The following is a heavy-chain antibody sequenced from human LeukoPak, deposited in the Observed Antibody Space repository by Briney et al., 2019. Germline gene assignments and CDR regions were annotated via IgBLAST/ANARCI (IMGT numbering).Heavy chain of an antibody. CDR2: IQYDGSTN. CDR1: GFTFSSDG. J-gene: IGHJ4*02. CDR3: AKDKAAAGIDY. V-gene: IGHV3-30*02. Sequence: PGRSMRLSCAASGFTFSSDGMEWGRQAPGKGRALVAVIQYDGSTNSYAASVKARFTISRDNSKNTLYPQMNSLRAEDTAVYYSAKDKAAAGIDYGGQGPLATFS. D-gene: IGHD6-13*01.